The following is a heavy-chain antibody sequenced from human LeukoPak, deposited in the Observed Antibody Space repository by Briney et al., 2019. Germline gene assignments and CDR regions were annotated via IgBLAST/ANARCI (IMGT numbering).Heavy chain of an antibody. D-gene: IGHD1-26*01. CDR1: GFTFISYA. CDR3: AREPEVEATFFDY. J-gene: IGHJ4*02. CDR2: ISYDGSNK. V-gene: IGHV3-30*04. Sequence: PGRSLRLSCAASGFTFISYAMHWVRQAPGKGLEWVAVISYDGSNKYYADSVKGRFTISRDNSKNTLYLQMNSLRAEDTAVYYYAREPEVEATFFDYWGQGTLVSVSS.